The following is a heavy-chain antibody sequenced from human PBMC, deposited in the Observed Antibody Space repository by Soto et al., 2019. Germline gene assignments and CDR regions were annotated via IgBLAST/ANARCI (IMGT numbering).Heavy chain of an antibody. Sequence: PGGSLRLSCAASGFTFSSYGMHWVRQAPGKGFEWVAVISYDGSNKYYADSVKGRFTISRYNSKNMLYLQMNSLRADDTAVYYCAKEDPDGWSRGGDAFDIWGQGTMVTVSS. J-gene: IGHJ3*02. CDR2: ISYDGSNK. CDR3: AKEDPDGWSRGGDAFDI. D-gene: IGHD6-19*01. V-gene: IGHV3-30*18. CDR1: GFTFSSYG.